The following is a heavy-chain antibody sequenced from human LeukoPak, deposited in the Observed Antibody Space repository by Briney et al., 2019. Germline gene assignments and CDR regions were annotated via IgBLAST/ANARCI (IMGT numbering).Heavy chain of an antibody. CDR1: GFTFSSYS. V-gene: IGHV3-21*04. CDR2: ISSSSSYI. Sequence: GGSLRLSCAASGFTFSSYSMNWVRQAPGKGLEWVSSISSSSSYIYYADSVKGRFTISRDNAKNSLYLQMNSLRAEDTAVYYCAKDYYYDSSGYLGYFDYWGQGTLVTVSS. CDR3: AKDYYYDSSGYLGYFDY. J-gene: IGHJ4*02. D-gene: IGHD3-22*01.